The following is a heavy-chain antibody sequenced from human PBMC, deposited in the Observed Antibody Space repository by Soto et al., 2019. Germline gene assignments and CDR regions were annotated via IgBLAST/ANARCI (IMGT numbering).Heavy chain of an antibody. Sequence: PSETLSLTCAAYGGSFSGYYWSWIRQPPGKGLEWIGEINHSGSTNYNPSLKSRVTISVDTSKNQFSLKLSSVTAADTAVYYCGRSGLLRSYRSSWYVAFDILGQGTMVTVSS. V-gene: IGHV4-34*01. CDR2: INHSGST. CDR1: GGSFSGYY. J-gene: IGHJ3*02. CDR3: GRSGLLRSYRSSWYVAFDI. D-gene: IGHD6-13*01.